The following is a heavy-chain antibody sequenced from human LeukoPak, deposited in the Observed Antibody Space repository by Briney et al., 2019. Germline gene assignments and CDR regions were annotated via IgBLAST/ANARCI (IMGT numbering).Heavy chain of an antibody. D-gene: IGHD3-10*01. CDR1: GYSFSNYW. CDR3: ARDDYYGSGSYYNNFDY. V-gene: IGHV5-51*01. J-gene: IGHJ4*02. Sequence: GESLKISCKGFGYSFSNYWLAWVRQMPGKGLEWMGIIYPGDSDTRYSPSFQGQVTISADKSINTAYLQWSSLKASDTAMYYCARDDYYGSGSYYNNFDYWGQGTLVTVSS. CDR2: IYPGDSDT.